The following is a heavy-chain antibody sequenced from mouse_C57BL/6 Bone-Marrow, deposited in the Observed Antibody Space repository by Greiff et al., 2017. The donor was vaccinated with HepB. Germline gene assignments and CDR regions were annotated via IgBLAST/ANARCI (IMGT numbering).Heavy chain of an antibody. D-gene: IGHD2-10*01. CDR3: ANLLSH. Sequence: EVQLQQSGPELVKPGASVKISCKASGYTFTDYYMNWVKQSHGKSLEWIGNINPSNGGTNYNEKFKSKATLTVDKSSSTAYMQLSSLTSEDSAVYYCANLLSHWGQGTTLTVSS. CDR1: GYTFTDYY. V-gene: IGHV1-26*01. J-gene: IGHJ2*01. CDR2: INPSNGGT.